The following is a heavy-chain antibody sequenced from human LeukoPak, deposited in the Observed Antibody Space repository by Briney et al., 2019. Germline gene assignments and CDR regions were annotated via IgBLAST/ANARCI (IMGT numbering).Heavy chain of an antibody. J-gene: IGHJ6*02. Sequence: PGGSLRLSCAASGFTVSSNYMSWVRQAPGKGLEWVSVIYSGGSTYYADSVKGRFTISRDNSKNTLYLQMNSLRAEDTAAYYCATPIAAAGIVGPYYGMDVWGQGTTVTVSS. CDR3: ATPIAAAGIVGPYYGMDV. CDR2: IYSGGST. V-gene: IGHV3-53*01. CDR1: GFTVSSNY. D-gene: IGHD6-13*01.